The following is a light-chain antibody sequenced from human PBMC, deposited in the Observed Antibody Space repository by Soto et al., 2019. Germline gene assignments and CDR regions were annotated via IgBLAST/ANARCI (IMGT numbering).Light chain of an antibody. Sequence: DIQRTQSPSSLSASVVNRVTITCQASQDIATYLNWYQQKPGKAPNLLIYDASNLETGVPSRFSGGGSGTHFTFTISNLQPEDIATYYCQQYDNLPPTWTFGQGTKVDIK. CDR2: DAS. V-gene: IGKV1-33*01. CDR1: QDIATY. J-gene: IGKJ1*01. CDR3: QQYDNLPPTWT.